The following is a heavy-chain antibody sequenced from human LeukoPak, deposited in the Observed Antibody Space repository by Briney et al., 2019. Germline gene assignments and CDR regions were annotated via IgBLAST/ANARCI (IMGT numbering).Heavy chain of an antibody. CDR2: ISYDGSNK. V-gene: IGHV3-30*18. J-gene: IGHJ4*02. D-gene: IGHD6-19*01. CDR1: GFTFSSYG. CDR3: AKGEAPGIAVAGYYFDY. Sequence: GGSLRLSCAASGFTFSSYGMHWVRQAPGKGLEWVAVISYDGSNKYYADSVKGRFTISRDNAKNSLYLQMNSLRAEDTALYYCAKGEAPGIAVAGYYFDYWGQGTLVTVSS.